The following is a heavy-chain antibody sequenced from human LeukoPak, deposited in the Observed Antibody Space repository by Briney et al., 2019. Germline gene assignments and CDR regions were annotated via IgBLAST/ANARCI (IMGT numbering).Heavy chain of an antibody. J-gene: IGHJ3*02. CDR1: GGSISSGGYY. CDR3: ARDLSRITGVYGAFDI. D-gene: IGHD7-27*01. V-gene: IGHV4-30-2*01. CDR2: IYHSGST. Sequence: SETLSLTCTVSGGSISSGGYYWSWIRQPPGKGLEWIGYIYHSGSTYYNPSLKSRVTISVDRSKNQFSLKLSSVTAADTAVYYCARDLSRITGVYGAFDIWGQGTMVTVSS.